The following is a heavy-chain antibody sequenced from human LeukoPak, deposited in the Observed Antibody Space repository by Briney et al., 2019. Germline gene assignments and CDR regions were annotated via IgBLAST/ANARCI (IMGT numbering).Heavy chain of an antibody. CDR2: IIPIFGTA. CDR3: ARGIAAAGDYYYYYMDV. CDR1: GGTFSSYA. Sequence: WASVKVSCKASGGTFSSYAISWVRQAPGQGLEWMGGIIPIFGTANYAQKFQGRVTITTDESTSTAYMELSSLRSEDTAVYYCARGIAAAGDYYYYYMDVWGKGTTVTVSS. D-gene: IGHD6-13*01. J-gene: IGHJ6*03. V-gene: IGHV1-69*05.